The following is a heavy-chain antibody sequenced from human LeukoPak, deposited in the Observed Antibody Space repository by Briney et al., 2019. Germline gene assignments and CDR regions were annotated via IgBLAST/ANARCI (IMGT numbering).Heavy chain of an antibody. V-gene: IGHV3-23*01. D-gene: IGHD3-10*01. CDR1: GFTLSSYG. Sequence: PGGALRLSCAASGFTLSSYGMSWVRQAPGKGREGVSAISGSGGSTYYADSVKGRFTISRDNSKNTLYLQMNSLRAEDTAVYYCAKDRVTYYYGSGSYPLWGQGTLVTVSS. CDR3: AKDRVTYYYGSGSYPL. J-gene: IGHJ4*02. CDR2: ISGSGGST.